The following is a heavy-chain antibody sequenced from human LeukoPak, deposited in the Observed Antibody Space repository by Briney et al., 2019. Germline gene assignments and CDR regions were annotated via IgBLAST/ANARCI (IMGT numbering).Heavy chain of an antibody. CDR3: ARGIAMIRGPPGY. V-gene: IGHV1-8*01. CDR1: GYTFINYD. D-gene: IGHD3-10*01. J-gene: IGHJ4*02. Sequence: GASVKVSCKASGYTFINYDINWVRQATGQGLEWMGWMNPHTGNSGYKEKFQGRVTMTRDTSINTAYMELSGLESEDSAIYYCARGIAMIRGPPGYWGQGTQVTVSS. CDR2: MNPHTGNS.